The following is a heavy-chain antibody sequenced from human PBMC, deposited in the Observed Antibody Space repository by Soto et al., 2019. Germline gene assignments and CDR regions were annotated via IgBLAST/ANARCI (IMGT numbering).Heavy chain of an antibody. CDR1: GFPFSSYW. J-gene: IGHJ4*02. CDR3: AKDRSSGWGDFDY. V-gene: IGHV3-23*01. Sequence: PGGSLRLSCAASGFPFSSYWIHWVRQAPGEGLVWVSAISGSGGITYYADSVKGRFTISRDNSKNTLYLQMNSLRAEDTAVYYCAKDRSSGWGDFDYWGQGTLVTVSS. D-gene: IGHD6-19*01. CDR2: ISGSGGIT.